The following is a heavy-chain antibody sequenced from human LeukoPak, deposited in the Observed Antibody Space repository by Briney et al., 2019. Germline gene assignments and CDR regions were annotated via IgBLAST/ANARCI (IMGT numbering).Heavy chain of an antibody. CDR3: AKVEYYYDSHLDY. D-gene: IGHD3-22*01. Sequence: GGSLRLSCAASGFTFSSYAMSWVRQTPGKGLEWVSAISGSGGSTYYADSVKGRFTISRDNSKNTLYLQMNSLRAEDTAVYYCAKVEYYYDSHLDYWGQGTLVTVSS. CDR1: GFTFSSYA. V-gene: IGHV3-23*01. J-gene: IGHJ4*02. CDR2: ISGSGGST.